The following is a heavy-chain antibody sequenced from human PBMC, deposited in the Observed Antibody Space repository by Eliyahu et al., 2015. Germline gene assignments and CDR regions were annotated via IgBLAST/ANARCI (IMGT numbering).Heavy chain of an antibody. CDR1: XFXFSNHA. CDR2: ITGRGDTT. J-gene: IGHJ6*04. Sequence: EVQLLESGGGLVQPGGSLRLSCGASXFXFSNHAMNWVRQVPGKGLEWXSTITGRGDTTYYADSVTGRFTISGDNSKNTLYLQMHSLTAEDSAVYYCAKSFNRQPGPMDVWGKGTTVTVSS. CDR3: AKSFNRQPGPMDV. V-gene: IGHV3-23*01. D-gene: IGHD2/OR15-2a*01.